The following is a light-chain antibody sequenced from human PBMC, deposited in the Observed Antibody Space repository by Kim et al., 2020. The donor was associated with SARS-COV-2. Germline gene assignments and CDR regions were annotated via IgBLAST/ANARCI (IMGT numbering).Light chain of an antibody. CDR2: AAS. J-gene: IGKJ2*01. Sequence: SASVGDRVTITCRASQDIGRWLAWYQQKPGRAPKLLIYAASTLEGGVPSRFSGTGSGTDFTLTISSLQPEDSATYYCQQTNDFPYTFGQGTKLEI. CDR3: QQTNDFPYT. V-gene: IGKV1-12*01. CDR1: QDIGRW.